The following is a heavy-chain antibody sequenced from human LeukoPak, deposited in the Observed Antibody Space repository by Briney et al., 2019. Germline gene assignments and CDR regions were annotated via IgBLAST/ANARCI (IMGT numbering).Heavy chain of an antibody. CDR1: GFTFSRYA. D-gene: IGHD3-9*01. CDR3: SRAGRYFDW. CDR2: ISYDGSNI. V-gene: IGHV3-30*04. J-gene: IGHJ4*02. Sequence: GGPLRLSCAASGFTFSRYAMRGVREARGKGLVWVAVISYDGSNIYYADSVKGRFNISRDNSKITLYLQMNSLRAEDAAVYYFSRAGRYFDWWGQGTLVTVSS.